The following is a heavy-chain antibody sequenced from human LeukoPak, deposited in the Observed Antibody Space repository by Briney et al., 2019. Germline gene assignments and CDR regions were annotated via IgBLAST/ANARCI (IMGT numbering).Heavy chain of an antibody. CDR3: AKGGHYNFDY. J-gene: IGHJ4*02. D-gene: IGHD4-11*01. V-gene: IGHV3-7*01. Sequence: PGGSLRLSCAASGFTFSTYWMKWVRQAPGKGLEWVASIEEDGSDKYYVDSVKGRFSISRDNAKNSLYLQMNSLRTEDTAVYYCAKGGHYNFDYWGQGTLVTVSS. CDR1: GFTFSTYW. CDR2: IEEDGSDK.